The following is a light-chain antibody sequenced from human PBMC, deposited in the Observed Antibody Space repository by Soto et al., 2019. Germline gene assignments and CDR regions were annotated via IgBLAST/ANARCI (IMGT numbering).Light chain of an antibody. CDR2: VAS. Sequence: EIVMTQSPATLSVSPGERATLSCRASQSVSSNLAWYPQKPGQAPRLLIYVASTRATRIPARFSGSGSGTEITLTISSLQSEDFAVYYCQQYNNWPPLYTFGQGTKLAIK. V-gene: IGKV3-15*01. CDR1: QSVSSN. CDR3: QQYNNWPPLYT. J-gene: IGKJ2*01.